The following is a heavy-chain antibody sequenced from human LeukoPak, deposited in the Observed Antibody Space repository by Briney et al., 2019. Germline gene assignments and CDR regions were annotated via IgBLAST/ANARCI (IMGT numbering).Heavy chain of an antibody. Sequence: SQTLSLTCTVSGGSISSGGYYWSWIRQHPGKGLECIGYIYYSGSTYYNPSLKSRITISVDTSKNQFSLKLSSVTAADTAVYYCARGRATWYLDLWGRGTLVTVYS. J-gene: IGHJ2*01. V-gene: IGHV4-31*03. D-gene: IGHD3-10*01. CDR3: ARGRATWYLDL. CDR1: GGSISSGGYY. CDR2: IYYSGST.